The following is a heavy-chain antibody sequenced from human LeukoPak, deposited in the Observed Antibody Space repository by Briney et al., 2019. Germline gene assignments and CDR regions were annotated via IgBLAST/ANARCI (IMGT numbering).Heavy chain of an antibody. Sequence: PGGSLRLSCAASGFTFSSYSIHWVRQAPDKGLEWVAVISYDGNNKYYTDSVKGRFTASRDNSKNTLYLQMNSLRAEDTAVYYCVFYYDSSGQVGYWGQGTLVTVSS. CDR2: ISYDGNNK. D-gene: IGHD3-22*01. CDR1: GFTFSSYS. V-gene: IGHV3-30-3*01. CDR3: VFYYDSSGQVGY. J-gene: IGHJ4*02.